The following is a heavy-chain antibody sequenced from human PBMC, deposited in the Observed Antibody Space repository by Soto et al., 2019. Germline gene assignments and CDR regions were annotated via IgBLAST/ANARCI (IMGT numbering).Heavy chain of an antibody. D-gene: IGHD6-19*01. V-gene: IGHV4-59*01. CDR2: IYYSGST. CDR3: ARVGYSSGSGYWYFDL. Sequence: PSETLSLTCTVSGGSISGYYWSWIRQPPGKGLEWIGYIYYSGSTNYNPSLKSRVTISVDTSKNQFSLKLSSVTAADTAVYYCARVGYSSGSGYWYFDLWGRGTLVTVSS. CDR1: GGSISGYY. J-gene: IGHJ2*01.